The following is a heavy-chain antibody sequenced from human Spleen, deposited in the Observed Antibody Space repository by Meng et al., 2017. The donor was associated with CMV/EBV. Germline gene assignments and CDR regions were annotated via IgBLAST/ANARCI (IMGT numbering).Heavy chain of an antibody. CDR2: ISAYNGNT. D-gene: IGHD4-11*01. J-gene: IGHJ4*02. CDR3: ASTGYSNQLADY. V-gene: IGHV1-18*01. Sequence: QVQVGQSGAEVKKPGASVKVSCKASGYTFTSYGISWVRQAPGQGLEWMGWISAYNGNTKYAQKFQGRVTMTTDTSTSTAYMELRSLRSDDTAVYYCASTGYSNQLADYWGQGTLVTVAS. CDR1: GYTFTSYG.